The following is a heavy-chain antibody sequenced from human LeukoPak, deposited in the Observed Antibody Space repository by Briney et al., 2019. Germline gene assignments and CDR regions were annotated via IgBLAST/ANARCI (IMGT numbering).Heavy chain of an antibody. CDR1: GFTFSTYA. J-gene: IGHJ4*02. CDR3: ARSGGATGLLHFDY. CDR2: ISYDGSNK. V-gene: IGHV3-30-3*01. Sequence: RGSLRLSCAASGFTFSTYAMHWVRQAPGKGLEWVAVISYDGSNKFYTGSVKGRFTISRDNSKNTLYLQMNSLRPEDTAVYYCARSGGATGLLHFDYWGQGTLVTVSS. D-gene: IGHD1-26*01.